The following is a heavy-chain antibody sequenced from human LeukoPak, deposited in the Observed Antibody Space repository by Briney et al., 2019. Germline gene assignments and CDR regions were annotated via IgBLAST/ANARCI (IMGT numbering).Heavy chain of an antibody. CDR2: ISASSTVI. V-gene: IGHV3-48*01. D-gene: IGHD6-13*01. J-gene: IGHJ4*02. Sequence: GGSLRLSCVGSGFTFSGNSMNWVRQAPGRGLEWVSHISASSTVIHYADSVKGRVTISRDNAKNSVFLQMNRLRVEDTAVYYCTTSRHSSSWYYNDYWGQGILVTVS. CDR3: TTSRHSSSWYYNDY. CDR1: GFTFSGNS.